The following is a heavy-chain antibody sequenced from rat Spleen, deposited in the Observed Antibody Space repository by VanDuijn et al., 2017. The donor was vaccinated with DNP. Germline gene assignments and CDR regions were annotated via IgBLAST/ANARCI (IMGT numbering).Heavy chain of an antibody. Sequence: EVQLVESGGGLVQPGRSLKLSCAASGFTFSDYAMAWVRQAPKKGLEWVATINYDGTRTYYLDSVKGRFTISRDNAKSTLYLQMDSLRSEDTATYYCATETNYYSGDVGYFDYWGQGLIVTVSS. V-gene: IGHV5-7*01. D-gene: IGHD1-1*01. CDR1: GFTFSDYA. CDR3: ATETNYYSGDVGYFDY. J-gene: IGHJ2*01. CDR2: INYDGTRT.